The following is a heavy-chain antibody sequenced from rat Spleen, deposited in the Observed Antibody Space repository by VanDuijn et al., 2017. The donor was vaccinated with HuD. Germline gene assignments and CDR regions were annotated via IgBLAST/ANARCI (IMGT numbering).Heavy chain of an antibody. CDR2: ISTGGGST. CDR1: GFTFSNYY. J-gene: IGHJ2*01. CDR3: SREARGGSSDY. Sequence: EVQLVESGGGLVQPGRSLKFSCVASGFTFSNYYMAWVRQAPTKGLEWVAYISTGGGSTYYRDSVKGRFTISRDDAKSTLYLQMSSLRSEDTATYYCSREARGGSSDYWGQGIMVTVSS. D-gene: IGHD5-1*01. V-gene: IGHV5-27*01.